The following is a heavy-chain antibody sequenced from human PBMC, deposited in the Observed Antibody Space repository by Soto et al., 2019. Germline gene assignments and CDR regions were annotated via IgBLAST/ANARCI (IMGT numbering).Heavy chain of an antibody. CDR2: ISYDGSKK. CDR3: ARDIMPVTGGAYYYYYGMDV. V-gene: IGHV3-30-3*01. CDR1: EFTFSWYA. D-gene: IGHD2-2*01. J-gene: IGHJ6*02. Sequence: PGGSLRLSCAASEFTFSWYAMHWVRQAPGKGLEWVALISYDGSKKYYADSVKGRFTISRDNSKSTLYLQMNSLRAEDTTVYYCARDIMPVTGGAYYYYYGMDVWGQGTTVTVSS.